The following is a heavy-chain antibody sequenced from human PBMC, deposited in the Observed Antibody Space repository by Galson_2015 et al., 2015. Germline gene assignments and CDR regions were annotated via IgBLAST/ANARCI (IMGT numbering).Heavy chain of an antibody. D-gene: IGHD4-17*01. CDR1: GGTFSNYD. Sequence: SVKVSCKASGGTFSNYDISWVRQAPGQGLEWMGIINPSGGSTTYAQKFQGRVTVTRDTSTSTFYMELSSLRFEDTAVYYCARDDDYGEMGQFDFWGQGTLVTVSS. J-gene: IGHJ4*02. CDR2: INPSGGST. V-gene: IGHV1-46*01. CDR3: ARDDDYGEMGQFDF.